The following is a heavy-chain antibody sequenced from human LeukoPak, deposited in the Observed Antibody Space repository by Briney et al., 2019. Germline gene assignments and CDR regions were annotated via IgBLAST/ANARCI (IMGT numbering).Heavy chain of an antibody. V-gene: IGHV3-30*02. J-gene: IGHJ4*02. CDR3: AKDRGYSGYDWEGVF. Sequence: GGSLRLSCAASGLIFSSYGMHWVRQAPGKGLEWVAFIRYDGSNKYYAESVKGRFTISRDNSKNTLYLQMNSLRAEDTAVYYCAKDRGYSGYDWEGVFWGQGTLVTVSS. CDR2: IRYDGSNK. D-gene: IGHD5-12*01. CDR1: GLIFSSYG.